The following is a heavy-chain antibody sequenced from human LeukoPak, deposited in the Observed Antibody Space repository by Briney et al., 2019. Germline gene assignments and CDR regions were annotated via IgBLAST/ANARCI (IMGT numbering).Heavy chain of an antibody. CDR1: GFTFSSYS. CDR3: ARESHCSSTSCFHYYYYYGMDV. CDR2: ISSSSSYI. D-gene: IGHD2-2*01. V-gene: IGHV3-21*01. J-gene: IGHJ6*02. Sequence: GGSLRLSCAASGFTFSSYSMNWVRQAPGKGLEWVSSISSSSSYIYYADSVKGRFTISRDNAKNSLYPQMNSLRAEDTAVYYCARESHCSSTSCFHYYYYYGMDVWGQGTTVTVSS.